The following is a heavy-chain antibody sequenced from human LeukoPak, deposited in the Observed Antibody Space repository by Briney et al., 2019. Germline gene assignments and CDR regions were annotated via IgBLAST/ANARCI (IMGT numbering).Heavy chain of an antibody. J-gene: IGHJ4*02. CDR1: GGTISSYY. V-gene: IGHV4-59*08. D-gene: IGHD6-19*01. CDR2: IHYGGST. Sequence: SETLSLPCTVSGGTISSYYWNWIRQPPGKGLEWIGYIHYGGSTKYNPSLKSRVTISVDTSKNQFSLKLSSVTAADTAVYYCARWYSSGWAFDYWGRGTLVTVSS. CDR3: ARWYSSGWAFDY.